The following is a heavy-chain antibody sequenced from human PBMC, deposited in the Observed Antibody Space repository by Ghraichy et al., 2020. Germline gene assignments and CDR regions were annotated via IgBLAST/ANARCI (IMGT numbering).Heavy chain of an antibody. Sequence: SQTLSLTCTVSGGSISSSSYYWGWIRQPPGKGVEWIGSIYSSGSTYYNPSLKSRVTISVDTSKNQFSLTLSSVTAADTAVYYCARDTNYYYDSRGFDYWGQGTLVTVSS. D-gene: IGHD3-22*01. CDR1: GGSISSSSYY. V-gene: IGHV4-39*07. CDR3: ARDTNYYYDSRGFDY. CDR2: IYSSGST. J-gene: IGHJ4*02.